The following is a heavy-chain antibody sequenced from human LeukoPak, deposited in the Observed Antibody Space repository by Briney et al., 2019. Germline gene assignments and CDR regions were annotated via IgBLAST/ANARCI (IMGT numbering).Heavy chain of an antibody. CDR2: ISGISNYI. CDR3: ARGSGVDTAMVYDAFDI. J-gene: IGHJ3*02. V-gene: IGHV3-21*01. CDR1: GLTFSSHS. Sequence: KAGGSLRLSCAASGLTFSSHSMNWVRQAPGKGLEWVSYISGISNYIYYADSLKGRFTISRDNAKDSLYLQMNNLRAEDTAVYYCARGSGVDTAMVYDAFDIWGQGTLVTVSS. D-gene: IGHD5-18*01.